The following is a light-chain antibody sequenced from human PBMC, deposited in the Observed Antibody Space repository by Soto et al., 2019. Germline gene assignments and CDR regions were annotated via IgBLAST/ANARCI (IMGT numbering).Light chain of an antibody. V-gene: IGKV3-20*01. CDR3: QQYGTSPWT. CDR2: DAS. J-gene: IGKJ1*01. Sequence: EVALTQSPGTLSLSPGARATLSCRASQTIANNYLTWYQQKPGQAPRVLIYDASIRATGIPDRISGSGSGTDFTLTISRLEPEDSAMYYCQQYGTSPWTFGTGTKVEI. CDR1: QTIANNY.